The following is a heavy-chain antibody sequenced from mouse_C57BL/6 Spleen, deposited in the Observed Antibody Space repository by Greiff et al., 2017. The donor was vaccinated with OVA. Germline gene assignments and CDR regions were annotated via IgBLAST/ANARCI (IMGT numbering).Heavy chain of an antibody. Sequence: LQESGAELARPGASVKMSCKASGYTFTSYTMHWVKQRPGQGLEWIGYINPSSGYTKYNQKFKDKATLTADKSSSTAYMQLSSLTSEDSAVYYCARVYDYAYYAMDYWGQGTSVTVSS. J-gene: IGHJ4*01. CDR1: GYTFTSYT. CDR2: INPSSGYT. D-gene: IGHD2-4*01. V-gene: IGHV1-4*01. CDR3: ARVYDYAYYAMDY.